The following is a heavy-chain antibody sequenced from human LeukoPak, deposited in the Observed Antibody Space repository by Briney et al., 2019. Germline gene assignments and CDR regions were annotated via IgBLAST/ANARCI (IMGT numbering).Heavy chain of an antibody. Sequence: SETLSLTCTVSGGSISSSSYYWGWIRQPPGKGLEWIGSIYYSGSTYYNPSLKSRVTISVDTSKNQFSLRLSSVTAADTAVYYCARADNWFDPWGQGTLVTVSS. CDR2: IYYSGST. V-gene: IGHV4-39*07. J-gene: IGHJ5*02. CDR3: ARADNWFDP. CDR1: GGSISSSSYY.